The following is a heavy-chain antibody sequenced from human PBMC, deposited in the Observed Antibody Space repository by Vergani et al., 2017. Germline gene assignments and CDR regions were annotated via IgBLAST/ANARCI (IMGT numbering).Heavy chain of an antibody. D-gene: IGHD6-19*01. CDR2: INPSGGST. J-gene: IGHJ4*02. CDR1: GYTFTSYY. V-gene: IGHV1-46*01. CDR3: ARDFGWAVAGNY. Sequence: QVQLVQSGAEVKKPGASVKVSCKASGYTFTSYYMHWVRQAPGQGLEWMGIINPSGGSTSYAQKFQGRVTMTRDTSRSTVYMELSSLRSEDTAVYYCARDFGWAVAGNYWGQGTLVTVSS.